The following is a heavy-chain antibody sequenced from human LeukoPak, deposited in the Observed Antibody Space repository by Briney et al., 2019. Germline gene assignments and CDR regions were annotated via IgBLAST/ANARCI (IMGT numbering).Heavy chain of an antibody. J-gene: IGHJ4*02. D-gene: IGHD2-2*01. V-gene: IGHV3-23*01. CDR2: ISGSGST. CDR1: GFTFSSYA. CDR3: AKNDQYQLLSAFDY. Sequence: PGGSLRLSCAASGFTFSSYAMTWVRQAPGKRLEWVSGISGSGSTYYADSVKGRFTISRDNSKNTLYLQMNSLRAEDTAVYYCAKNDQYQLLSAFDYWGQGTLVTVSS.